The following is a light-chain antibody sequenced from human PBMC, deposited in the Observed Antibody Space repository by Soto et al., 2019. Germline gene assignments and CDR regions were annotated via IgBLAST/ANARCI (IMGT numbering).Light chain of an antibody. CDR2: AAS. V-gene: IGKV3-20*01. CDR1: QSVSSSY. Sequence: EIVLTHSPGTLSLSPGERATLSCSASQSVSSSYLAWYQQKPGQAPRLLIYAASTSAAAVPDRFTGSGSGTDFALTISRLEPEDFGVYYCQQYGDSPLTSGPGTKVDIK. J-gene: IGKJ3*01. CDR3: QQYGDSPLT.